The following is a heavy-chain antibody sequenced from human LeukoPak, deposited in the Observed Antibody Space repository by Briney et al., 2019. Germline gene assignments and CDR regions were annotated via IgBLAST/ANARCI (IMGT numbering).Heavy chain of an antibody. CDR3: GREGVVGATYASDY. Sequence: ASVKVSCKASGYTFTSYYMHWVRQAAGQGLAGMGIINPSGGSTSYAQKFQGRVTMTRDMSTSTVYMELSSVRSEDTAVYYCGREGVVGATYASDYWGQGTLVTVSS. J-gene: IGHJ4*02. CDR1: GYTFTSYY. D-gene: IGHD1-26*01. CDR2: INPSGGST. V-gene: IGHV1-46*01.